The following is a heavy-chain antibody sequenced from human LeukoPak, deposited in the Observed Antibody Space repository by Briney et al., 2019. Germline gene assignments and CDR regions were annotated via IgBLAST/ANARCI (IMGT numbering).Heavy chain of an antibody. Sequence: PSETLSLTCTVSGGSISSGGYYWSWIPQSPGKGLEWIGNIHYNGGTNYSPSLKSRLTMSVDTSKSRFSPRLSSLTAADTAVYFCAGSGWSFDAFDFWGQGTMVTVSS. J-gene: IGHJ3*01. CDR2: IHYNGGT. CDR3: AGSGWSFDAFDF. V-gene: IGHV4-61*08. D-gene: IGHD6-19*01. CDR1: GGSISSGGYY.